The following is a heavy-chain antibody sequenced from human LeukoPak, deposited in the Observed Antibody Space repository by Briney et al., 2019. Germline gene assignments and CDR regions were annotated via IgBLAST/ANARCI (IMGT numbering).Heavy chain of an antibody. CDR2: IIPIFGTA. Sequence: GASVKVSCKASGGTFSSYAISWVRQAPAQGLEWMGGIIPIFGTANYAQKFQGRVTITADESTSTAYMELSSLRSEDTAVYYCARESLMLFDIWGQGTMVTVSS. J-gene: IGHJ3*02. V-gene: IGHV1-69*13. CDR3: ARESLMLFDI. D-gene: IGHD2-8*01. CDR1: GGTFSSYA.